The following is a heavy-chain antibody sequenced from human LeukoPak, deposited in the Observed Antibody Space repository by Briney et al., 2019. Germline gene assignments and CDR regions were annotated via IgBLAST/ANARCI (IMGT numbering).Heavy chain of an antibody. J-gene: IGHJ4*02. CDR2: IRYDGSNK. CDR3: AKNGPVRVSGFFDY. CDR1: SFTFSGFG. V-gene: IGHV3-30*02. D-gene: IGHD2-8*01. Sequence: GGSLRLSCAASSFTFSGFGMHWVRQAPGKGLEWVAFIRYDGSNKYFADSVKGRFTISRDNSKNTLYLQMNSLRTEDTAVYYCAKNGPVRVSGFFDYWGQGTLVTVSS.